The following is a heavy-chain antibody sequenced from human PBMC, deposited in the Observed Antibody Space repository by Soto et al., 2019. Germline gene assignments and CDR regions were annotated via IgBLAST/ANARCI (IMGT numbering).Heavy chain of an antibody. D-gene: IGHD3-22*01. Sequence: GASVKVSCKVSGYTLTELSMRWVRQAPGKGLEWMGGFDPEDGETIYAQKFQGRVTMTEDTSTDTAYMELSSLRSEDTAVYYCATQGLDSSGYYPHEDAFDIWGQGTMVTVSS. CDR3: ATQGLDSSGYYPHEDAFDI. CDR1: GYTLTELS. V-gene: IGHV1-24*01. J-gene: IGHJ3*02. CDR2: FDPEDGET.